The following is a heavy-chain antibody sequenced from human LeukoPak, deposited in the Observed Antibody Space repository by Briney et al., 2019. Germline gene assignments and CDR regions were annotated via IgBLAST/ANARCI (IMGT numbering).Heavy chain of an antibody. V-gene: IGHV3-21*01. CDR3: ARVAMIVAKPYDN. CDR2: ISSSSSYI. D-gene: IGHD3-22*01. Sequence: PGGSLRLSCAASGFTFSTYSMNWVRQAPGKGLEWVSSISSSSSYIYYADSVKGRFTISRDNAKKSVYLQMNSLRAEDTAVYYCARVAMIVAKPYDNWGQGTLVTVSS. CDR1: GFTFSTYS. J-gene: IGHJ4*02.